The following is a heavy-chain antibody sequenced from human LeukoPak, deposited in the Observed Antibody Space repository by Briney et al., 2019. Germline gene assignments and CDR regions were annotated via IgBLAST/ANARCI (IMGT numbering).Heavy chain of an antibody. Sequence: GGSLKLSCAASGFTFRDFAIHWVRQASGKGLDWVGHIRNKATNYATAYAASVKGRFTISRDASKNTAYLQMNSLKTEDTAVYYCSRHGDTIDYWGQGTLVTVSS. V-gene: IGHV3-73*01. CDR2: IRNKATNYAT. D-gene: IGHD3-3*01. CDR3: SRHGDTIDY. J-gene: IGHJ4*02. CDR1: GFTFRDFA.